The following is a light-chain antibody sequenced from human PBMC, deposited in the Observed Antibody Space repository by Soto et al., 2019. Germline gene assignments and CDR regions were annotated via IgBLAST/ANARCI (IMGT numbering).Light chain of an antibody. CDR2: AAS. Sequence: AIRMTQSPSSFSADTGDRVTITCRASQGISSYLAWYQQKPGKAPKLLIYAASTLQSGVPSRFSGSGSGTDFTLTIGCLQSEDFATYYCQQYYSYPLLTFGGGTKVEIK. J-gene: IGKJ4*01. V-gene: IGKV1-8*01. CDR1: QGISSY. CDR3: QQYYSYPLLT.